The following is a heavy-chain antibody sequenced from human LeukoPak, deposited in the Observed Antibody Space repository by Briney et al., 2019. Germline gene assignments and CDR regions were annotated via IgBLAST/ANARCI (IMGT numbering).Heavy chain of an antibody. CDR2: ISGYNGDT. CDR1: GYTFTSYG. D-gene: IGHD3-10*01. CDR3: ARDLGSGSFRNWFDP. V-gene: IGHV1-18*01. Sequence: GASVKVSCKASGYTFTSYGISWVRQAPGQGLEWMGWISGYNGDTNDAQNLQGRVTMTTDTSTRTAYMELRSLRSDDTAVYYCARDLGSGSFRNWFDPWGQGTLVTVSS. J-gene: IGHJ5*02.